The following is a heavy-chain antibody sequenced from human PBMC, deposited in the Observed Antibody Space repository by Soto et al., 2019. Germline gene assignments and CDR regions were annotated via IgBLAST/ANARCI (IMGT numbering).Heavy chain of an antibody. J-gene: IGHJ4*02. Sequence: RSSGVGVGWIRQPPGKALEWLALIYWDDDKRYSPSLKSRLPITKDTSKNPVVLTITNMDPVDTATYYCAHSRTMVRGVIILVHAPYYFAYWGQGTLVTVSS. D-gene: IGHD3-10*01. CDR1: RSSGVG. V-gene: IGHV2-5*02. CDR2: IYWDDDK. CDR3: AHSRTMVRGVIILVHAPYYFAY.